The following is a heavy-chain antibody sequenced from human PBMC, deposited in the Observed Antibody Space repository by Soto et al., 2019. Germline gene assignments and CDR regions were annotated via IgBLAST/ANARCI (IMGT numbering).Heavy chain of an antibody. CDR2: IYHTGST. V-gene: IGHV4-31*03. CDR1: GGSISTVGHY. CDR3: ARASQMVINPYYYPMDV. D-gene: IGHD3-22*01. Sequence: PSETLSLTCSVSGGSISTVGHYWTWIRQPPGKGLEWIGSIYHTGSTYYSKSLRSRLTMSVDTSKSQFSLRLSSVTAADTAVYYCARASQMVINPYYYPMDVWGQGTTVTVSS. J-gene: IGHJ6*02.